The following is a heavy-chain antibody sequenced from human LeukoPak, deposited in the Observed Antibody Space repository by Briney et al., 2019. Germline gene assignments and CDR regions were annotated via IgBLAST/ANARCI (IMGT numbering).Heavy chain of an antibody. J-gene: IGHJ6*02. V-gene: IGHV1-2*02. CDR3: ARSPSHIRFGVISTRHRGMDV. CDR2: INPNSGGT. Sequence: ASVKVSCKASGYTFTGYYMHWVRQAPGQGLEWMGWINPNSGGTNYAQKFQGRVTMTRDTSISTAYMELSRLRSDDTAVYYCARSPSHIRFGVISTRHRGMDVWGQRTTVTVSS. D-gene: IGHD3-16*01. CDR1: GYTFTGYY.